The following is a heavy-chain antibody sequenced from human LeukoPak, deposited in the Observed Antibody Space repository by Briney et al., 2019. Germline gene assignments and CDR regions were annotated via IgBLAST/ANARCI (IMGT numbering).Heavy chain of an antibody. D-gene: IGHD5-12*01. J-gene: IGHJ4*02. CDR3: ARGKSGYDYPSFDY. V-gene: IGHV1-69*13. CDR2: IIPIFGTA. Sequence: SVKVSCKASGGTFSSYAISWVRQAPGQGLEWMGGIIPIFGTANYAQKFQGRVMITADESTSTAYMELSSLRSEDTAVYYCARGKSGYDYPSFDYWGQGTLVTVSS. CDR1: GGTFSSYA.